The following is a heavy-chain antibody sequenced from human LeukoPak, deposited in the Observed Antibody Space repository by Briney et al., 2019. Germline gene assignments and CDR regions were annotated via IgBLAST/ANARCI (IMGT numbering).Heavy chain of an antibody. CDR1: GFTFSSYA. Sequence: GSLRLSCAASGFTFSSYAMHWVRQAPGKGLEWVAVISYDGSNKYYADSVKGRFTISRDNSKNTLYLQMNSLRAEDTAVYYCARGYSGYENDAFDIWGQGTMVTVSS. CDR3: ARGYSGYENDAFDI. D-gene: IGHD5-12*01. J-gene: IGHJ3*02. CDR2: ISYDGSNK. V-gene: IGHV3-30*04.